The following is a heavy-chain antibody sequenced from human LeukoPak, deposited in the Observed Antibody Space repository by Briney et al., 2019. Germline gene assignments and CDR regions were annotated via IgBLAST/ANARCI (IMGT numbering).Heavy chain of an antibody. Sequence: SVKVSCKASGGTFSSYAISWMRQAPGQGLEWMGGIIPIFRTANYAQKFQGRVTITADESTSTAYMELSSLRSEDTAVYYCARVLLVGDIVVVPAASFFDPWGQGTLVTVSS. V-gene: IGHV1-69*13. D-gene: IGHD2-2*01. CDR1: GGTFSSYA. J-gene: IGHJ5*02. CDR3: ARVLLVGDIVVVPAASFFDP. CDR2: IIPIFRTA.